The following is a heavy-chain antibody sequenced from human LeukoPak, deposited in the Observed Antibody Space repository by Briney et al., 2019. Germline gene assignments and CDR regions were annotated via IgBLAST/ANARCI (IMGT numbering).Heavy chain of an antibody. CDR2: INHSGST. Sequence: SETLSLTCAVYGGSFSGYYWSWIRQPPGKGLEWIGEINHSGSTNYNPSLKSRVTISVDTSKNQFFLKLSSVTAADTAVYYCARGHYGGSWGFDYWGQGTLVTVSS. CDR3: ARGHYGGSWGFDY. J-gene: IGHJ4*02. V-gene: IGHV4-34*01. CDR1: GGSFSGYY. D-gene: IGHD4-17*01.